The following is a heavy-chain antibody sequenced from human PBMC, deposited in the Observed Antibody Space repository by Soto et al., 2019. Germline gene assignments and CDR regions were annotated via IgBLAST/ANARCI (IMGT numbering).Heavy chain of an antibody. Sequence: PGESLKISCKGSRYSFTSYWIGWVRQMPGKGLEWMGIIYPGDSDTRYSPSFQGQVTISADKSISTAYLQWSSLKASDTAMYYCARSIRISSGWYGDYFDYWGQGTLVTVSS. J-gene: IGHJ4*02. V-gene: IGHV5-51*01. CDR2: IYPGDSDT. D-gene: IGHD6-19*01. CDR1: RYSFTSYW. CDR3: ARSIRISSGWYGDYFDY.